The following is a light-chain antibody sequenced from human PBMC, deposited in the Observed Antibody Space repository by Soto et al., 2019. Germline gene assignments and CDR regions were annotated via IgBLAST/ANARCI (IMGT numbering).Light chain of an antibody. Sequence: QSALTQPASVSGSPGQSITISCTGTSSDVGGYNYVSWYQQHPGKAPKLMIYDVSNRPSGVSNRFSGSKSGNTASLTISGLQAEDEADHYCSSYTSSSTEVFGGGTKVTVL. CDR3: SSYTSSSTEV. CDR2: DVS. V-gene: IGLV2-14*01. J-gene: IGLJ2*01. CDR1: SSDVGGYNY.